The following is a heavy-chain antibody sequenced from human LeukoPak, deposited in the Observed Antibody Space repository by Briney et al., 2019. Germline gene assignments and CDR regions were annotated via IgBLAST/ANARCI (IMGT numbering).Heavy chain of an antibody. V-gene: IGHV1-69-2*01. CDR3: ATAVITSLDY. J-gene: IGHJ4*02. CDR2: VDPEDGET. D-gene: IGHD3-22*01. CDR1: GYTFTDYY. Sequence: ATVKISCKVSGYTFTDYYMHSVQQAPGKGLEWMGLVDPEDGETIYAQKFQGRVTITADTSTDTAYMELSSLRSEDTAVSYCATAVITSLDYWGQGTPVTVSS.